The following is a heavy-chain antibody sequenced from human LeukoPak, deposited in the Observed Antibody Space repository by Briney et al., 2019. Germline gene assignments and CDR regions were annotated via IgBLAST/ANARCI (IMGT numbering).Heavy chain of an antibody. V-gene: IGHV3-23*01. J-gene: IGHJ4*02. CDR1: GFTFSSNA. CDR3: AKDLRVAVGRGYFDY. Sequence: GGSLRLSGAASGFTFSSNAMSWVRQAPGKGLEWVSAISGTGHSTYYAAPVKGRFTISRDNSKNTLDPHMNSLRAEDTAVYYCAKDLRVAVGRGYFDYWGQGTLVTVSS. D-gene: IGHD6-19*01. CDR2: ISGTGHST.